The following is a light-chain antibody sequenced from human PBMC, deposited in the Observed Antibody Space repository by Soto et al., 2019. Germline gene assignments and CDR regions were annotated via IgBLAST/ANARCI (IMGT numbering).Light chain of an antibody. Sequence: EIVLTQSPGTLSLSPGERATLSCRASQSVDNSNLAWYQQKLGRAPRLLISGASARATGIPARFSGSGSGTDFTLTISRLEPEDFAVYYCQQYGSSPITFGQGTRLEIK. J-gene: IGKJ5*01. CDR1: QSVDNSN. CDR3: QQYGSSPIT. CDR2: GAS. V-gene: IGKV3-20*01.